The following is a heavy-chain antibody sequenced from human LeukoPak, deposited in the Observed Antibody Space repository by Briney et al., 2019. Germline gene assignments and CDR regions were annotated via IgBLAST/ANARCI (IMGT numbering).Heavy chain of an antibody. V-gene: IGHV1-69*13. CDR2: IIPIFGTA. Sequence: VQVSCKASGGTFSSYAISWVRQAPGQGLEWMGGIIPIFGTANYAQKFQGRATMTRDTSISTAYMELSRLRSDDTAVYYCARLVGAVDWGQGTLVTVSS. CDR1: GGTFSSYA. J-gene: IGHJ4*02. D-gene: IGHD1-26*01. CDR3: ARLVGAVD.